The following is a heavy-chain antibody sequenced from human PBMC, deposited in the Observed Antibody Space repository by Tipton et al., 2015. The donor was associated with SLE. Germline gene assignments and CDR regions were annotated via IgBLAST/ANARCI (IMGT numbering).Heavy chain of an antibody. CDR3: ARGVGADY. V-gene: IGHV4-30-4*01. Sequence: LRLSCTVSGGSISSGDYYWSWIRQPPGKGLEWIGYIYYSGITHYNPSLKSRVTISVDTSKNQFSLKLSSVTAADTAMYYCARGVGADYWGQGTLVTVSS. J-gene: IGHJ4*02. D-gene: IGHD1-26*01. CDR1: GGSISSGDYY. CDR2: IYYSGIT.